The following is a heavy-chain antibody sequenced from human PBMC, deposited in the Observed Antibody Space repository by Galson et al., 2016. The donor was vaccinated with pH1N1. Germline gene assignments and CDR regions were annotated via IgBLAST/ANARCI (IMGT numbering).Heavy chain of an antibody. J-gene: IGHJ3*02. Sequence: SLRLSCAASGLTFSDYYMDWVRQAPGKGLEWVGRSRNKAKSYTTECAASVQGRFTISRDESKNSLYLQMNSLKSEDTAIYYCARGSHSFDIWGQGTMVTVSS. CDR3: ARGSHSFDI. V-gene: IGHV3-72*01. CDR1: GLTFSDYY. CDR2: SRNKAKSYTT.